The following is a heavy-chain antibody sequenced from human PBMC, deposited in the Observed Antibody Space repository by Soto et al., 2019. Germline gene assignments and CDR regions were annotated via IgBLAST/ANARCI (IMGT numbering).Heavy chain of an antibody. D-gene: IGHD5-18*01. J-gene: IGHJ4*02. V-gene: IGHV3-30*18. CDR1: GVTFSSYG. CDR3: AKDGYSYVDVIYYFDY. Sequence: PGGSLRLSCAASGVTFSSYGMHWVRQAPGKGLEWVAVISYDGSNKYYADSVKGRFTISRDNSKNTLYLQMNSLRAEDTAVYYCAKDGYSYVDVIYYFDYWGQGTLVTVPQ. CDR2: ISYDGSNK.